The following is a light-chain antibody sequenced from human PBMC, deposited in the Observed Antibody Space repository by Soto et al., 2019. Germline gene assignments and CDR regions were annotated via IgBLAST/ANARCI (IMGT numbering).Light chain of an antibody. CDR2: GVF. J-gene: IGKJ1*01. V-gene: IGKV3-20*01. Sequence: IVLTQSPGTLSLSPGERATLSCRASQSLRNTYLSWYQQKPGQAPRLLIYGVFSRATGVPDRFSGGGSGTDFTLTISRVEPEDFAVFYCQQYVSSPWTFGQGTKVEIK. CDR3: QQYVSSPWT. CDR1: QSLRNTY.